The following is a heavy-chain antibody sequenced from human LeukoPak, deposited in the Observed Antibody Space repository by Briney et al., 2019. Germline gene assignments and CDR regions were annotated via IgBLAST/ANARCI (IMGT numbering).Heavy chain of an antibody. V-gene: IGHV4-59*01. D-gene: IGHD2-15*01. J-gene: IGHJ4*02. Sequence: PSETLSLTCTVSGGSFTRYYWNWIRQPPGKGLEWVGYIYNSGTTNYNPSLKSRATIPADTSKRQVSLRLSSVTAADTAVYYCAGGGYCDISSCSAPLFDWWGQGTPVTVSS. CDR1: GGSFTRYY. CDR2: IYNSGTT. CDR3: AGGGYCDISSCSAPLFDW.